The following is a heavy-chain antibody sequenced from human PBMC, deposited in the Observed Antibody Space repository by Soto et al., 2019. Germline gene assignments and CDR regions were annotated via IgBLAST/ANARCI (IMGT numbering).Heavy chain of an antibody. D-gene: IGHD6-13*01. J-gene: IGHJ3*02. Sequence: PDGDLTLSSAASGVTFSSYSMNWGRQAPGKGLEWVSAISGSGSNTHYADSVKGRFTISRDNSKNTVSLQINSLRVEDTAVYHCATVYDRNSNWYSIFASWCQG. CDR2: ISGSGSNT. CDR3: ATVYDRNSNWYSIFAS. CDR1: GVTFSSYS. V-gene: IGHV3-23*01.